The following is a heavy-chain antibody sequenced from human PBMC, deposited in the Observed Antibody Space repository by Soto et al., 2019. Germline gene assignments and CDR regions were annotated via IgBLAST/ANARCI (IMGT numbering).Heavy chain of an antibody. CDR3: ARLNRGAFDY. V-gene: IGHV4-59*01. J-gene: IGHJ4*02. CDR2: IFYTGST. Sequence: PSETLSLTCTVSVGSIRDYYWVWIRQPPGKGLEWIGSIFYTGSTDYNPSLKSRVSISLATSKNQFSLNLVSVTSADTAVYYCARLNRGAFDYWGQGALVTVSS. CDR1: VGSIRDYY.